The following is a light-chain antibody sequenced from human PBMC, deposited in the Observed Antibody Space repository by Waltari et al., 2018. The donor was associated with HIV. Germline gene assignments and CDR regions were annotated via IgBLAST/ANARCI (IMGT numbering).Light chain of an antibody. Sequence: QSVLTQPASVSASPGQSITISCTGSSDDVGGYSYVSWYQQFPGKAPKLLISEDTDRASEISLRFSGSKSANTASLTISGLRPEDEADYFCASFSSTFTYVFGTGTKVTVL. CDR2: EDT. V-gene: IGLV2-14*01. CDR1: SDDVGGYSY. J-gene: IGLJ1*01. CDR3: ASFSSTFTYV.